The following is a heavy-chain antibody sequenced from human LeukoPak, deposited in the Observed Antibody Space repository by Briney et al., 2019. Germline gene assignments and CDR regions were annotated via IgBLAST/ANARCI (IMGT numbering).Heavy chain of an antibody. V-gene: IGHV5-51*01. CDR3: ARCIVGASDAFDI. CDR2: IYPGDSDT. Sequence: GEYLKISCKGSGYSFTSYWIAWVRQMPGKGLEWMGIIYPGDSDTRYSPSFQGQVIISADKSISTAYLQWSSLKASDTAIYYCARCIVGASDAFDIWGQGTMVTVSS. J-gene: IGHJ3*02. CDR1: GYSFTSYW. D-gene: IGHD1-26*01.